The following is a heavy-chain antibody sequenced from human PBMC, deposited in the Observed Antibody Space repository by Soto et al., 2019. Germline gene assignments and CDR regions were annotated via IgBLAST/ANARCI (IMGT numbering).Heavy chain of an antibody. CDR3: AADIGKGYSGLDPSARYYGMDV. Sequence: SVKVSCKASGFTFTSSAVQWVRQARGQRLEWIGWIVVGSGNTNYAQKFQERVTITRDMSTSTAYMELSSLRSEDTAVYYCAADIGKGYSGLDPSARYYGMDVWGQGTTVTVSS. J-gene: IGHJ6*02. CDR1: GFTFTSSA. V-gene: IGHV1-58*01. CDR2: IVVGSGNT. D-gene: IGHD5-12*01.